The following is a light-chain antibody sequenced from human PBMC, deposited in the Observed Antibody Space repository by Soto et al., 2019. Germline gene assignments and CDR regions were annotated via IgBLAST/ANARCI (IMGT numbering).Light chain of an antibody. J-gene: IGLJ1*01. V-gene: IGLV2-11*01. CDR3: CSYAGSYTYV. Sequence: QSALTQPRSVSGSPGQSVTISCTGTSSDVGGYNYVSWYQQHPGKAPKLIIYDVSYRPSGVPDRFSGSKSGNTASLTISGLQAEDEAEYYCCSYAGSYTYVFGAGTKVTVL. CDR2: DVS. CDR1: SSDVGGYNY.